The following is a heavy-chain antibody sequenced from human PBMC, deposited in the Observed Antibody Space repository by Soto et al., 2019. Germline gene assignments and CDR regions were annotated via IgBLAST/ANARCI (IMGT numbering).Heavy chain of an antibody. Sequence: ASVKVSCKASGYTFTIYGINWVRQAPGQGLEWMGWISPDNGNTNYAQKFQGRVTITADKSTSTAYMELSSLRSEDTAVYYCAMEYCSSTSCYRDYWGQGTLVTVSS. CDR3: AMEYCSSTSCYRDY. CDR2: ISPDNGNT. V-gene: IGHV1-18*01. J-gene: IGHJ4*02. CDR1: GYTFTIYG. D-gene: IGHD2-2*02.